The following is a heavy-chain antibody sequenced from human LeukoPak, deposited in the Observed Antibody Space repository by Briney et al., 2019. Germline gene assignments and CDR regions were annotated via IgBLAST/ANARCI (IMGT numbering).Heavy chain of an antibody. V-gene: IGHV5-51*01. Sequence: GESLKISCKASGYTFTSYWIGWARQMPGKGLEWMGIIYPDDTDTRYSPSLEGQVTISADKSINTAYLQWSRLKAADTAMYYCASLEGSSTWYYFDYWGQGTLVTVSS. J-gene: IGHJ4*02. D-gene: IGHD6-13*01. CDR1: GYTFTSYW. CDR2: IYPDDTDT. CDR3: ASLEGSSTWYYFDY.